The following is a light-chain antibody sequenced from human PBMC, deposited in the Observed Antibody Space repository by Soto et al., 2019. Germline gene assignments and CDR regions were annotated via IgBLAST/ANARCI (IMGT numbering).Light chain of an antibody. CDR3: QQYVDSPLT. CDR1: QSVSSS. J-gene: IGKJ4*01. V-gene: IGKV3-20*01. CDR2: GAS. Sequence: IVLTQAPGTLSLSPRERVTLSCGASQSVSSSFAWYQQKHGQAPRLLIYGASSRATGIPDRFSGSGSGTDFTLTISRLEPEDFALYYCQQYVDSPLTFGGGTKVDIK.